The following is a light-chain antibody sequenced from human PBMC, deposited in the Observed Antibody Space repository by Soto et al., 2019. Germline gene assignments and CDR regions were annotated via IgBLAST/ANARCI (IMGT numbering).Light chain of an antibody. V-gene: IGKV1-12*01. CDR1: EAISSW. J-gene: IGKJ4*01. CDR3: QQARSFPLT. Sequence: DIKMTQSPSSVSASVGDRVTITCRASEAISSWLAWYQQKPGRAPKLLIYSASSLQNGAPSRFTGSGSGTDFTLTITCLQPDDTAIYYCQQARSFPLTFGGGTKVEIK. CDR2: SAS.